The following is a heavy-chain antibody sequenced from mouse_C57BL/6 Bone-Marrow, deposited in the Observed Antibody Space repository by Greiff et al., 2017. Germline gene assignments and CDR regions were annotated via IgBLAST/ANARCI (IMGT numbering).Heavy chain of an antibody. J-gene: IGHJ1*03. D-gene: IGHD1-1*01. V-gene: IGHV1-7*01. CDR3: ARSGYYGSSGWYFDV. Sequence: VQLQQSGAELAKPGASVKLSCKASGYTFTSYWMHWVKQRPGQGLEWIGYINPSSGYTKYNQKFKDKATLTADKSPSTAYMQLSSLTYEDSAVYYCARSGYYGSSGWYFDVWGTGTTVTVSS. CDR2: INPSSGYT. CDR1: GYTFTSYW.